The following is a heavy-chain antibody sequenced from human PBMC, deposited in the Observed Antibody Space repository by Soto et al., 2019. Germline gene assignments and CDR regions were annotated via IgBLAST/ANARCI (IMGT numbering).Heavy chain of an antibody. CDR1: GGSISSGDYY. D-gene: IGHD6-6*01. J-gene: IGHJ6*02. CDR2: IYYSGST. CDR3: ARAVAARDYYYGMDV. Sequence: SETLSLTCTVSGGSISSGDYYWSWIRQPPGKGLEWIGYIYYSGSTYYNPSLKSRVTISVDTSKSQFSLKLSSVTAADTAVYYCARAVAARDYYYGMDVWGQGTTVTVSS. V-gene: IGHV4-30-4*01.